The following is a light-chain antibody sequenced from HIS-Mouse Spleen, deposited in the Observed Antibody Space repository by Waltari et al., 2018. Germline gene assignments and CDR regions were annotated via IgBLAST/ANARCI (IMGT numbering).Light chain of an antibody. Sequence: EIVLTQSPGTLSLSPGERATLSCRASQSVSSSYLAWYQQKPGQPPRLLIYGASSRATGIPDRFSGSGSGTDFTLNISRLEPEDFAVYYCQQYGSSPKLTFGGGTKVEIK. CDR2: GAS. J-gene: IGKJ4*01. V-gene: IGKV3-20*01. CDR3: QQYGSSPKLT. CDR1: QSVSSSY.